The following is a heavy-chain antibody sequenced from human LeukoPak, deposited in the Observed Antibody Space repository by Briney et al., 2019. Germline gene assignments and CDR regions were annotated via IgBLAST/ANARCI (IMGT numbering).Heavy chain of an antibody. CDR2: IYYSGST. V-gene: IGHV4-31*03. Sequence: PSETLSLTCTVSGGSISSGGYYWSWIRQHPGKGLERIGYIYYSGSTYHNPSLKSRVTISVDTSKNQFSLKLSSVTAADTAVYYCARVSRNAFDIWGQGTMVTVSS. CDR3: ARVSRNAFDI. D-gene: IGHD3-16*02. CDR1: GGSISSGGYY. J-gene: IGHJ3*02.